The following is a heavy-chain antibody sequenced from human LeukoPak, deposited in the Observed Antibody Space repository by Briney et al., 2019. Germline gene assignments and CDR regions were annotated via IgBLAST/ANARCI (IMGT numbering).Heavy chain of an antibody. CDR2: ISYDGSNK. CDR3: AREGRWPRAFDI. V-gene: IGHV3-30-3*01. Sequence: PGRSLRLSCAASGFTFSSYAMHWVRQALGKGLEWVAVISYDGSNKYYADSVKGRFTISRDNSKNTLYLQMNSLGAEDTAVYYCAREGRWPRAFDIWGQGTMVTVSS. J-gene: IGHJ3*02. D-gene: IGHD5-12*01. CDR1: GFTFSSYA.